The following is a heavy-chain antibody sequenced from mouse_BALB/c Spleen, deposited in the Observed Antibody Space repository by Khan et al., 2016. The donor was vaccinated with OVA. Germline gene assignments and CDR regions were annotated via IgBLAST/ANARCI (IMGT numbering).Heavy chain of an antibody. CDR3: GRGGGGDRFAY. CDR1: GYTFTDFT. V-gene: IGHV1S137*01. CDR2: VNTYYGDA. J-gene: IGHJ3*01. Sequence: QVQLQQSGAELVRPGVSVKISCKGSGYTFTDFTMHWVKQSHAKSLEWIGVVNTYYGDATYNQKFKGKATMTVDKSSTTAYMELDRLTSEASAIYYCGRGGGGDRFAYWGQGTLVTVSA. D-gene: IGHD1-1*02.